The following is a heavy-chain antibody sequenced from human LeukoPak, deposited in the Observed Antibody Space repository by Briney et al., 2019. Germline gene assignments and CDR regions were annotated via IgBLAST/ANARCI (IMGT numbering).Heavy chain of an antibody. J-gene: IGHJ3*02. V-gene: IGHV3-30*01. CDR1: GFTFSSYA. CDR2: IPYDGSNK. CDR3: ARGGYSYGHGAFDI. D-gene: IGHD5-18*01. Sequence: GGSLRLSCAASGFTFSSYAMHWVRQAPGKGLEWVAVIPYDGSNKYYADSVKGRFTISRDNSKNTLYLQMNSLRAEDTAVYYCARGGYSYGHGAFDIWGQGTMVTVSS.